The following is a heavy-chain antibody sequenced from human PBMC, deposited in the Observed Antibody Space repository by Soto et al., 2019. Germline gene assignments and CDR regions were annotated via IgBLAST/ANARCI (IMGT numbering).Heavy chain of an antibody. CDR2: IIPIFGTA. Sequence: QVQLVQSGAEVKKPGSSVKVSCKASGGTFSSYAISWVRQAPGQGLEWMGGIIPIFGTANYAQKFQGRFTITAEECTSIAYMELSSLRSEGTAVYYCARAAGDYSNDVYYYYGMDVRGQGTTVTVSS. CDR1: GGTFSSYA. CDR3: ARAAGDYSNDVYYYYGMDV. D-gene: IGHD4-4*01. J-gene: IGHJ6*02. V-gene: IGHV1-69*01.